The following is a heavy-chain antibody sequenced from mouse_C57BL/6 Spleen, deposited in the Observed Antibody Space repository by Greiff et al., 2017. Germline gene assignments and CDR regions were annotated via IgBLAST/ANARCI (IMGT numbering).Heavy chain of an antibody. CDR1: GYTFTSYW. J-gene: IGHJ4*01. CDR2: IDPSDSYT. D-gene: IGHD3-2*02. CDR3: ARRAAQSDYYAMDY. V-gene: IGHV1-59*01. Sequence: QVQLQQPGAELVRPGTSVKLSCKASGYTFTSYWMHWVKQRPGQGLEWIGVIDPSDSYTNYNQKFKGKATLTVDTSSSTAYMQLSSLTSEDSAVYYCARRAAQSDYYAMDYWGQGTSVTVSS.